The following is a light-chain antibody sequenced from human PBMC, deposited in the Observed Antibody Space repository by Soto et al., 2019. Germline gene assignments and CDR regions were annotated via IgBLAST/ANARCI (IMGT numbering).Light chain of an antibody. V-gene: IGLV1-44*01. Sequence: QSVLTQPPSASGTPGQRVTISCSGSSSNIGSNTVNWFQQLPGTAPKLLIYSDDQRPSGVPDRFSGSKSGTSASLAIRGLQSEDEAYYYCAAWDDSLNGYVFGTGTKVTVL. CDR1: SSNIGSNT. CDR3: AAWDDSLNGYV. J-gene: IGLJ1*01. CDR2: SDD.